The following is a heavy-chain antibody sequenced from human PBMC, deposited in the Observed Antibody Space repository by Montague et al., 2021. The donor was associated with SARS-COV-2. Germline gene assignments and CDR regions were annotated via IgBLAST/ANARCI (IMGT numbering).Heavy chain of an antibody. D-gene: IGHD3-10*01. CDR1: GDSISNSNW. J-gene: IGHJ3*01. CDR2: IFRSGDS. V-gene: IGHV4-4*02. Sequence: SETLSLTCTVSGDSISNSNWWTWVRQSPGRGLEWIGEIFRSGDSNYNPSLKSRVTMSVDMSRNQFSLSLSNVTAADTALYYCARRARRGVRGLDAWGQGTLVTVSS. CDR3: ARRARRGVRGLDA.